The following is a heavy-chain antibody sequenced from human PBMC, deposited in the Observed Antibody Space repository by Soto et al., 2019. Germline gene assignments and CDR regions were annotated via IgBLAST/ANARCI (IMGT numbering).Heavy chain of an antibody. CDR1: GGTFSSYA. D-gene: IGHD2-2*01. J-gene: IGHJ6*01. V-gene: IGHV1-69*01. CDR3: ARSQGSSTSLEMYYYYYYGMDV. Sequence: QVQLLQSGAEVKKPGSSVKVSCKASGGTFSSYAISWVRQAPGQGLEWMGGIIPISGTANYAQKFQGRVTITADESTSTAYMELSSLRSEDTAAYYCARSQGSSTSLEMYYYYYYGMDVWGQGTTVTVSP. CDR2: IIPISGTA.